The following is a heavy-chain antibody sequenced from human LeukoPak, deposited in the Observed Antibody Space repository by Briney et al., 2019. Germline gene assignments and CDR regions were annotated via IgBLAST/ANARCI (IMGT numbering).Heavy chain of an antibody. CDR3: VEGGAARFDY. CDR2: IGNSDET. V-gene: IGHV3-23*01. CDR1: GFFFNTNA. J-gene: IGHJ4*02. D-gene: IGHD5-18*01. Sequence: PGGSLRLSCAASGFFFNTNAMSWVRQAPGMGLEWVAAIGNSDETYYADAVKGRFTISRDTSKNTLYLQMNSLRAEDTAVYYCVEGGAARFDYWGQGTLVAVSS.